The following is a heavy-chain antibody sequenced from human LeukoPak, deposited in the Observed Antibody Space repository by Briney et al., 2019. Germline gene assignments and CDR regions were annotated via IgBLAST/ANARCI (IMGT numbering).Heavy chain of an antibody. CDR2: ISGSGGST. V-gene: IGHV3-23*01. D-gene: IGHD2-2*02. CDR3: AKCMCSSTSCCTFDY. Sequence: EASVKVSCRASGYIFTGYYMHWVRQAPGKGLEWVSAISGSGGSTYYADSVKGRFTISRDNSKNTLYLQMNSLRAEDTAVYYCAKCMCSSTSCCTFDYWGQGTLVTVSS. J-gene: IGHJ4*02. CDR1: GYIFTGYY.